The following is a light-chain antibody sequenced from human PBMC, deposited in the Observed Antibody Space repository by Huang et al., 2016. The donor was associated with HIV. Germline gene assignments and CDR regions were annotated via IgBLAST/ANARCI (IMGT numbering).Light chain of an antibody. V-gene: IGKV4-1*01. J-gene: IGKJ2*01. CDR3: QQYYSTPHT. CDR2: CAS. CDR1: QSVLVSSNNKNY. Sequence: DIVMTQSPDSLAVSLGERATINCKSSQSVLVSSNNKNYLAWYQQKAGQPPKLLIYCASTRESGVPDRFSGGGSGAGFTLTISSLQAEDVAVYYCQQYYSTPHTFGQGTRLEIK.